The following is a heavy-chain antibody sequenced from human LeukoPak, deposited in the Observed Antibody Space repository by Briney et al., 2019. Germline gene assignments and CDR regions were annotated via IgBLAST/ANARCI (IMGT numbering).Heavy chain of an antibody. CDR3: ARGRRIAAAGLYYFDY. Sequence: GGSLRLSCAASGFTFSSYSMNWVRQAPGKGLEWVSSISSSSSYIYYADSVKGRFTISRDNAKNSLYLQMNSLRAEDTAVYYCARGRRIAAAGLYYFDYWGQGTVVTVSS. CDR1: GFTFSSYS. J-gene: IGHJ4*02. CDR2: ISSSSSYI. D-gene: IGHD6-13*01. V-gene: IGHV3-21*01.